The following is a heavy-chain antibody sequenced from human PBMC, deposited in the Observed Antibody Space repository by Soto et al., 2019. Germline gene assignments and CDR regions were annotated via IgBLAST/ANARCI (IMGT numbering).Heavy chain of an antibody. V-gene: IGHV3-23*01. D-gene: IGHD3-16*01. J-gene: IGHJ4*02. Sequence: EVQLLESGGGLVQPGGSLRLSCAASGFTFSSYAMSWVRQAPGKGLEWVSAISGSGGSTYYADSVKGRFTISRDNAKNTLYLQMNSPRAEDTAVYYCAKVREGEKAAPFDYWGQGTLVTVSS. CDR1: GFTFSSYA. CDR2: ISGSGGST. CDR3: AKVREGEKAAPFDY.